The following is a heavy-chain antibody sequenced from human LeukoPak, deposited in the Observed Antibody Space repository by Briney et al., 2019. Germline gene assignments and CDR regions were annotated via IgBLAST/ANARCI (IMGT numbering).Heavy chain of an antibody. Sequence: ASVKVSCKASGYTFTSYYMLWVRQAPGQGLEWMGIINPSGGSTSYAQKFQGRVTMTRDTSISTAYMELSRLRSDDTAVYYCARDTPDGYNLRGAFDIWGQGTMVTVSS. CDR2: INPSGGST. CDR3: ARDTPDGYNLRGAFDI. CDR1: GYTFTSYY. D-gene: IGHD5-24*01. V-gene: IGHV1-46*01. J-gene: IGHJ3*02.